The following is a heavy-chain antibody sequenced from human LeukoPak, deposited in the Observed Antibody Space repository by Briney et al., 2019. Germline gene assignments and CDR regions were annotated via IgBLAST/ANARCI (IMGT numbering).Heavy chain of an antibody. CDR2: VYYSGRT. Sequence: SETLSLTCTVSGASVSSDEYYWHWIRKSPGTGLEWIGFVYYSGRTKYNPSLKSRVTISIDKSKNQVSLKLASVTAADTAMYFCVREASTSYYDSSGYYRQTETFDVWGQGTMVVVSS. V-gene: IGHV4-61*08. D-gene: IGHD3-22*01. J-gene: IGHJ3*01. CDR1: GASVSSDEYY. CDR3: VREASTSYYDSSGYYRQTETFDV.